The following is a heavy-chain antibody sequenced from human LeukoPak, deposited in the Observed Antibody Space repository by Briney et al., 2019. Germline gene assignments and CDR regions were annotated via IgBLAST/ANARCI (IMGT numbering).Heavy chain of an antibody. V-gene: IGHV4-59*12. CDR2: IYYSGST. J-gene: IGHJ4*02. CDR3: ARLRVVVVVAATRYYFDY. CDR1: GGSISSCY. Sequence: PSETLSLTCTVSGGSISSCYWSWIRQPPGKGLEWIGYIYYSGSTNYNPSLKSRVTISVDTSKNQFSLKLSSVTAADTAVYYCARLRVVVVVAATRYYFDYWGQGTLVTVSS. D-gene: IGHD2-15*01.